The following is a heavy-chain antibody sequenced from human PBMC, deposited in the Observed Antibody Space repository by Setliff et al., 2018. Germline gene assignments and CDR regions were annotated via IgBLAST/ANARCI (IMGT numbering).Heavy chain of an antibody. V-gene: IGHV3-48*03. D-gene: IGHD3-10*01. CDR3: ARDLIRGAPNWFDP. CDR1: GFTFSNYE. CDR2: INSGGSLI. J-gene: IGHJ5*02. Sequence: GGSLRLSCAASGFTFSNYEMNWVRQAPGKGLEWVSYINSGGSLIYYADSVKGRFTISRDNAKSSLYLQMISLRAEDTAVYYCARDLIRGAPNWFDPWGQGTLVTVSS.